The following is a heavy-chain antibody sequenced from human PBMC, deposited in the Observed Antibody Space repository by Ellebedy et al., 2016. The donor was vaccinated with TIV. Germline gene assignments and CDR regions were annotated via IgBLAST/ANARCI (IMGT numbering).Heavy chain of an antibody. CDR1: GFTFTDFH. CDR2: IWFDGSLT. CDR3: ARELLGGQGDMDV. V-gene: IGHV3-33*01. Sequence: GESLKISCAASGFTFTDFHMHWVRQAPGTGLEWVAVIWFDGSLTFYADSVKGRFTLSRDNSKNMFYLEMDNLRVEDTALYYCARELLGGQGDMDVWGQGTTVTVSS. D-gene: IGHD1-26*01. J-gene: IGHJ6*02.